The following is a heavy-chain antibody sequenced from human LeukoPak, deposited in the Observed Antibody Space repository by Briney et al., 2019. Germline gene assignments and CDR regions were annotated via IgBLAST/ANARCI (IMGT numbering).Heavy chain of an antibody. J-gene: IGHJ5*02. CDR3: ARGVGDIVVVPAALNWFDP. V-gene: IGHV4-30-2*01. CDR2: IYHSGST. D-gene: IGHD2-2*01. CDR1: GGSISSGGYS. Sequence: SETLSLTCAVSGGSISSGGYSWSWIRQPPGKGLEWIGYIYHSGSTYYNPSLKSRVTISVDRSKNQFSLKLSSVTAADTAVYYCARGVGDIVVVPAALNWFDPWGQGTLVTVSS.